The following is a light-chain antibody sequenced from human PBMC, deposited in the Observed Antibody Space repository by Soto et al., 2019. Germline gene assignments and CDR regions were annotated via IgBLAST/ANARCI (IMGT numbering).Light chain of an antibody. Sequence: IVMTQSPATLSVSPGERATLSCRASQSVSSNLAWYQQKPGQAPRLLIYGASTRATGIPARFSGSGSGTEFTLTIGSLQSEDFAVYYCQQYNNWSPWTFGQGTKVDIK. V-gene: IGKV3-15*01. CDR1: QSVSSN. J-gene: IGKJ1*01. CDR3: QQYNNWSPWT. CDR2: GAS.